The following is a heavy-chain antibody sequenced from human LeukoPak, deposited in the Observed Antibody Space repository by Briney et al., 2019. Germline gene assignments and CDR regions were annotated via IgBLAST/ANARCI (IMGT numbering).Heavy chain of an antibody. CDR3: ARGHRENVQTGTTLGHWFDP. V-gene: IGHV1-46*01. CDR2: INPSGGST. CDR1: GYTFTSYY. J-gene: IGHJ5*02. Sequence: GASVKVSCKASGYTFTSYYMHWVRQAPGQGLEWMGIINPSGGSTSYAQKLQGRVTMTRDMSTSTVYMELSSLRSEDTAVYYCARGHRENVQTGTTLGHWFDPWGQGTLVTVSS. D-gene: IGHD1-7*01.